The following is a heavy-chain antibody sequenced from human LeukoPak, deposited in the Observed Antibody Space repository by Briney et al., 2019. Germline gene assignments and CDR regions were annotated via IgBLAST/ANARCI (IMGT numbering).Heavy chain of an antibody. CDR3: AKEERAFQH. Sequence: PGWSLILSCAASGFTFSSDGMHWVRQGPGKGLDGVAVISYDGSNKYYADSVRGRFTISRDNSKNTLYLQMNSLRAEDTAVYYCAKEERAFQHWGQGTLVTVSS. V-gene: IGHV3-30*18. CDR1: GFTFSSDG. CDR2: ISYDGSNK. J-gene: IGHJ1*01. D-gene: IGHD1-26*01.